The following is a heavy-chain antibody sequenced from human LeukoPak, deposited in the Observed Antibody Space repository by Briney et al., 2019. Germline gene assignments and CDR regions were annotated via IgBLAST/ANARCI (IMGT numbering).Heavy chain of an antibody. CDR3: ARDLRLGYCSGGSCSLWFDP. CDR1: GYTFTSYG. D-gene: IGHD2-15*01. Sequence: ASVMVSCKASGYTFTSYGISWVRQAPGQGLEWMGWISVYNGNTNYAQKFQGRVTMTTDTSTSTAYMELTSLRSDDTAVYYCARDLRLGYCSGGSCSLWFDPWGQGTLVTVSS. V-gene: IGHV1-18*01. CDR2: ISVYNGNT. J-gene: IGHJ5*02.